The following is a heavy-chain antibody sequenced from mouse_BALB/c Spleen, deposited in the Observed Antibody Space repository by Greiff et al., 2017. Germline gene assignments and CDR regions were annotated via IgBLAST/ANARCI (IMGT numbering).Heavy chain of an antibody. Sequence: VQLKQSGPELVKPGASVKMSCKASGYTFTSYVMHWVKQKPGQGLEWIGYINPYNDGTKYNEKFKGKATLTSDKSSSTAYMELSSLTSEDSAVYYCARGYYGNYVWYFDVWGAGTTVTVSS. J-gene: IGHJ1*01. CDR1: GYTFTSYV. CDR2: INPYNDGT. V-gene: IGHV1-14*01. CDR3: ARGYYGNYVWYFDV. D-gene: IGHD2-1*01.